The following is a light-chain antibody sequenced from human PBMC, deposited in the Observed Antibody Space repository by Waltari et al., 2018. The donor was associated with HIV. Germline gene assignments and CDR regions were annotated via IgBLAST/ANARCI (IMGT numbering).Light chain of an antibody. V-gene: IGLV1-40*01. Sequence: QSVLTQPPSVSGAPGQRVTISCPGSSSNLGAGYNLSWYRQLPGTAPKLLIYSNTNRPSGVPDRFSGSKSGTSASLAITGLQADDEADYYCQSYDSSLSGYVFGTGTKVTVL. J-gene: IGLJ1*01. CDR2: SNT. CDR3: QSYDSSLSGYV. CDR1: SSNLGAGYN.